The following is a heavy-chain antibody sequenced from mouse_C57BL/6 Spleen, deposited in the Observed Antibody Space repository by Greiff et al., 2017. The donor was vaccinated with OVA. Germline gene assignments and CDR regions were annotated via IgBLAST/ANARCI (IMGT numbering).Heavy chain of an antibody. CDR2: IDPSDSYT. Sequence: VQLQQSGAELVMPGASVKLSCKASGYTFTSYWMHWVKQRPGQGLEWIGEIDPSDSYTNYNQKFKGKSTLTVDKSSSTAYMQLSSLTSEDSAVYYCARGYYDDWGQGTTLTVSS. CDR3: ARGYYDD. CDR1: GYTFTSYW. V-gene: IGHV1-69*01. J-gene: IGHJ2*01.